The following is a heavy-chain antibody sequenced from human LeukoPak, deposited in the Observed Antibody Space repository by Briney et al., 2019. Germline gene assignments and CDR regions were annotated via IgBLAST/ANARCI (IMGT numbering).Heavy chain of an antibody. D-gene: IGHD3-16*01. CDR1: GFRFTNYG. CDR2: IADSGGST. Sequence: GGSLRLSCVASGFRFTNYGMNWVRQAPGKGLEWVAAIADSGGSTYYPNSVKGRFTVSRDNSKNTLYLQMSSLRVEDTAIYYCAKVSRGVMVAFDMWGQGTMVTVSS. V-gene: IGHV3-23*01. J-gene: IGHJ3*02. CDR3: AKVSRGVMVAFDM.